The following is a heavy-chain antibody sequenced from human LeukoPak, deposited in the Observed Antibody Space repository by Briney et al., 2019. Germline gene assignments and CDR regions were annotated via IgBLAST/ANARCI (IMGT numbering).Heavy chain of an antibody. J-gene: IGHJ4*02. CDR3: ATGGRSGVALEQ. CDR2: IYSGGST. V-gene: IGHV3-53*01. CDR1: GFIASSNY. D-gene: IGHD1/OR15-1a*01. Sequence: PGGSLRLSCVVSGFIASSNYMTWVRQAPGKGLEWISLIYSGGSTYYADSVMGRFTISRDNSKTTLSLQMNSLKAEDTAVYYCATGGRSGVALEQWGQGTLVTVSS.